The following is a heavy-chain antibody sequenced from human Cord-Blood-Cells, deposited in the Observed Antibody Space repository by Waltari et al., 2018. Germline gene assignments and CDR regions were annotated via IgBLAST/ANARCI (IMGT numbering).Heavy chain of an antibody. CDR1: GGPFGGYY. Sequence: VQLQQWGAGLLRPTVALSLTGAVNGGPFGGYYLSWIRQPPGKGLEWIGEINHSGSTNYNPSIKSRVTIAVDTSKNQFSLKLSSVTAADTAVYYCASSPLFDYWGQGTLVTVSS. CDR2: INHSGST. CDR3: ASSPLFDY. V-gene: IGHV4-34*01. J-gene: IGHJ4*02.